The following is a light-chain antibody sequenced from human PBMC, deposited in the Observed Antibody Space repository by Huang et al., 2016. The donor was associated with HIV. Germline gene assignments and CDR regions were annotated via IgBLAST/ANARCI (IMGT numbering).Light chain of an antibody. CDR1: QSVSSN. J-gene: IGKJ3*01. CDR3: QQYNNWPPAT. Sequence: EIVMTQSPATLSVSPGERATLSCRTRQSVSSNLAWYQQKPGQAPRLLIYGASTRATGIPARFSGSGSGTEFTLTISILQSEDFAVYYCQQYNNWPPATFGPGTKVDIK. V-gene: IGKV3-15*01. CDR2: GAS.